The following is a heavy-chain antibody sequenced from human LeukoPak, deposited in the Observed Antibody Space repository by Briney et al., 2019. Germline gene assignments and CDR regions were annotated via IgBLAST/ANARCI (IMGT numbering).Heavy chain of an antibody. CDR2: ISGSGGST. D-gene: IGHD3-22*01. J-gene: IGHJ4*02. V-gene: IGHV3-23*01. CDR1: GFTFSSYA. CDR3: AKARIGLYYYDSSGYYFDY. Sequence: GGSLRLSCAASGFTFSSYAMSWVRQAPGKGLEWVSAISGSGGSTYYADSVKGRFTISRDNSKNTLYLQTNSLRAEDTAVYYCAKARIGLYYYDSSGYYFDYWGQGTLVTVSS.